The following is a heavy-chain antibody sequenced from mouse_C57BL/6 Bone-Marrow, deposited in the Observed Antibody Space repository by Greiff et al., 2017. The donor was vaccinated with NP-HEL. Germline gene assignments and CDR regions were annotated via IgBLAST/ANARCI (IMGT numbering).Heavy chain of an antibody. V-gene: IGHV1-81*01. CDR2: IYPRSGNT. Sequence: VMLVESGAELARPGASVKLSCKASGYTFTSYGISWVKQRTGQGLEWIGEIYPRSGNTYYNEKFKGKGTLTADKSSSTAYMELRSLTSEDSAVYFCARWIYYGSTLDYWGQGTTLTVSS. CDR1: GYTFTSYG. D-gene: IGHD1-1*01. J-gene: IGHJ2*01. CDR3: ARWIYYGSTLDY.